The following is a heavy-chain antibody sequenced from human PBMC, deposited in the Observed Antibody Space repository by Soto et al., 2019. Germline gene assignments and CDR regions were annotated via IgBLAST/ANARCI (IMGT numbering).Heavy chain of an antibody. CDR2: ISLYSDGT. CDR3: ARLVPGAEAWFGP. D-gene: IGHD2-2*01. CDR1: GYTCSNYG. J-gene: IGHJ5*02. Sequence: ASVKVSSKTSGYTCSNYGITWVRQAPGQRLEWLGWISLYSDGTNYAQKFQGRVSMTTDTSTTTAYMELRSLRSDDPAVYYCARLVPGAEAWFGPWGQGTLVIVSS. V-gene: IGHV1-18*01.